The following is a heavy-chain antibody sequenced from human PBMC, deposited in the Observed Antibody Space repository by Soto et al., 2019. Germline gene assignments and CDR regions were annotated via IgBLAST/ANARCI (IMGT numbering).Heavy chain of an antibody. Sequence: PGGSLRLSCAASGFTFSSYGMHWVRQAPGKGLEWVAVISYDGSNKYYADSVKGRFTISRDNSKNTLYLQMNSLRAEDTAVYYCAKALGVVLTAARDYYYGMDVWGQGTTVTVSS. CDR3: AKALGVVLTAARDYYYGMDV. V-gene: IGHV3-30*18. CDR2: ISYDGSNK. J-gene: IGHJ6*02. D-gene: IGHD3-3*01. CDR1: GFTFSSYG.